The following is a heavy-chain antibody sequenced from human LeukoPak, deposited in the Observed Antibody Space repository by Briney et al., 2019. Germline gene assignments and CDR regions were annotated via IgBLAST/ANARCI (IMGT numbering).Heavy chain of an antibody. CDR1: GFTFNTFW. CDR2: IKEDGSDK. J-gene: IGHJ5*01. CDR3: ARRGLPDS. D-gene: IGHD2-15*01. Sequence: PGRSLRLSCAASGFTFNTFWMSGVRRAPGKGLEWVANIKEDGSDKYYVDSMRGRFTISRDNAKNSLYLQMNSLRAEDTAVYYCARRGLPDSWGQGTLVTVSS. V-gene: IGHV3-7*05.